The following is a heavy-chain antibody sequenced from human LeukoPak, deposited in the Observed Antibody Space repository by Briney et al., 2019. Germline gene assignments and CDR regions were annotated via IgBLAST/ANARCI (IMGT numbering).Heavy chain of an antibody. D-gene: IGHD5-12*01. CDR1: GFTFSSYS. V-gene: IGHV3-21*01. Sequence: GGSLRLSCAASGFTFSSYSMNWVRQAPGKGLEWVSSISSSSSYVYYADSVKGRFTISRDNAKNSLYLQMNSLRAEDTAVYYCARDRNSGYDSSFDYWGQGTLVTVSS. J-gene: IGHJ4*02. CDR3: ARDRNSGYDSSFDY. CDR2: ISSSSSYV.